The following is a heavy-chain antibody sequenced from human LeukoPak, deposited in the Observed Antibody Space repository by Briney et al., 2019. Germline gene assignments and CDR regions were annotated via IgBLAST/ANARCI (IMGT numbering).Heavy chain of an antibody. CDR1: GYTFTSYG. CDR2: ISAYNGNT. D-gene: IGHD4-23*01. CDR3: ARDIGVVTPHPFDY. J-gene: IGHJ4*02. Sequence: GASVTVSCKASGYTFTSYGISWVRQAPGQGLEWMGWISAYNGNTNYAQKLQGRVTMTTDTSTSTAYMELRSLRSDDTAVYYCARDIGVVTPHPFDYWGQGTLVTVSS. V-gene: IGHV1-18*01.